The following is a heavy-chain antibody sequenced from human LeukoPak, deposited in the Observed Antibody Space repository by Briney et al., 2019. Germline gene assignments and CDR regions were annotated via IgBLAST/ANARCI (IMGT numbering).Heavy chain of an antibody. V-gene: IGHV1-2*06. J-gene: IGHJ4*02. CDR1: GYTFTGYY. CDR3: ARDTGYSSSWYYGDFDY. D-gene: IGHD6-13*01. Sequence: ASVKVSCKASGYTFTGYYMHWVRQPPGRGLEWMGRINPNSGGTNYAQKFQGRVTMTRDTSISTAYVELSRLRSDDTAVYYCARDTGYSSSWYYGDFDYWGQGTLVTVSS. CDR2: INPNSGGT.